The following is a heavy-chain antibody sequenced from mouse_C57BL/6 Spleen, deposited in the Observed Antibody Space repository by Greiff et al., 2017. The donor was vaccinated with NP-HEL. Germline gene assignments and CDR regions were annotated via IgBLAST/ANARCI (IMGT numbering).Heavy chain of an antibody. CDR1: GYTFTSYW. CDR2: IDPSDSYT. CDR3: ARGSFAY. J-gene: IGHJ3*01. V-gene: IGHV1-69*01. Sequence: QVQLKQPGAELVMPGASVKLSCKASGYTFTSYWMHWVKQRPGQGLEWIGEIDPSDSYTNYNQKFKGKSTLTVDKSYSTAYMQLSSLTSEDSAVYYCARGSFAYWGQGTLVTVSA.